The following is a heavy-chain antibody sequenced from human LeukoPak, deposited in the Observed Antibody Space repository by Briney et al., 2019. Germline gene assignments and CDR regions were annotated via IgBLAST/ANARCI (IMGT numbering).Heavy chain of an antibody. V-gene: IGHV1-69*05. Sequence: SVKVSCKASGGTFSSYAISWVRQAPGQGLEWMARIIPIFGTTNYAQKLQGRVTITTDESTSTAYMELSSLRFEDTAVYYCASEENWFDPWGQGTLVTVSS. J-gene: IGHJ5*02. CDR3: ASEENWFDP. CDR2: IIPIFGTT. CDR1: GGTFSSYA.